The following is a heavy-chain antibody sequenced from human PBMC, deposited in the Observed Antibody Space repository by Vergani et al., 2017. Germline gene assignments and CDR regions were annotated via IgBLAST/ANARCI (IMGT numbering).Heavy chain of an antibody. Sequence: QVQLQESGPGLVKPSETLSLTCTVSGGSISSYYWSWIRQPAGKGLEWIGRIYTSGSTNYNPSLKSRVTMSVDTSKNQFSLKLSSVTAADTAVYYCARGIAVAGKGYDYYYYMDGGGKGTTVTVSS. J-gene: IGHJ6*03. CDR3: ARGIAVAGKGYDYYYYMDG. CDR1: GGSISSYY. CDR2: IYTSGST. D-gene: IGHD6-19*01. V-gene: IGHV4-4*07.